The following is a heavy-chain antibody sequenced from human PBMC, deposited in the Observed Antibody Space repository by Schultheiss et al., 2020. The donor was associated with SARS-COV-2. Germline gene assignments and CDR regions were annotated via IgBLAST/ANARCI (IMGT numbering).Heavy chain of an antibody. CDR3: VKDYKWEPRDGYFDY. CDR2: IKQDGSEK. CDR1: GFTFSSYW. J-gene: IGHJ4*02. Sequence: GESLKISCAASGFTFSSYWMSWVRQAPGKGLEWVANIKQDGSEKYYVDSVKGRFTISRDNAKNSLYLQMNSLRAEDTAVYYCVKDYKWEPRDGYFDYWGQGTLVTVSS. V-gene: IGHV3-7*01. D-gene: IGHD1-26*01.